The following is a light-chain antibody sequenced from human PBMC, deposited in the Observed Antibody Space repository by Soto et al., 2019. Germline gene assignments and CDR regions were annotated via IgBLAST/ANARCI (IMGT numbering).Light chain of an antibody. CDR1: SSGVGGYNY. J-gene: IGLJ2*01. Sequence: QSALTQPRSVSGSPGQSVTISCTGTSSGVGGYNYVSWYQQHPGKAPKLMIYEVSNRPSGVSNRFSGSKSGNTASLTISGLQAEDESDYYCSSYTSSRTLVFGGGTKLTVL. V-gene: IGLV2-14*01. CDR3: SSYTSSRTLV. CDR2: EVS.